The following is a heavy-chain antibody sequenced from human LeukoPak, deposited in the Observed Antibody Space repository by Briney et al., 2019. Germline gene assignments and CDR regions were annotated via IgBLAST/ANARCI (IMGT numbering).Heavy chain of an antibody. D-gene: IGHD6-13*01. CDR2: INTNTGNP. V-gene: IGHV7-4-1*02. Sequence: ASVKVSCKASGYTFTSYGISWVRQAPGQGLEWMGWINTNTGNPTYAQGFTGRFVFSLDTSVSTAYLQISSLKAEDTAVYYCARTPSSSWYYFDYWGQGTLVTVSS. CDR3: ARTPSSSWYYFDY. CDR1: GYTFTSYG. J-gene: IGHJ4*02.